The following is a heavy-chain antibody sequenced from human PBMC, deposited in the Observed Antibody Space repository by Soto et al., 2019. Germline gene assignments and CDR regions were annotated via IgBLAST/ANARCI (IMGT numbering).Heavy chain of an antibody. V-gene: IGHV1-18*01. CDR2: ISAYNGNT. Sequence: VKVSCKASGYTFTSYGISWVRQAPGQGLEWMGWISAYNGNTNYAQKLQGRVTMTTDTSTSTAYMELRSLRSDDTAVYYCAGGRRRSGSPYYYSDLEVWGKGPRVTVSS. J-gene: IGHJ6*03. CDR1: GYTFTSYG. CDR3: AGGRRRSGSPYYYSDLEV. D-gene: IGHD3-10*01.